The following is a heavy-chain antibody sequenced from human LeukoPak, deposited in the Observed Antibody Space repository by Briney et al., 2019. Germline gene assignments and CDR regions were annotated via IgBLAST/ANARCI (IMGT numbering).Heavy chain of an antibody. J-gene: IGHJ4*02. CDR1: GFSFIDSW. CDR3: ASDPYLANFWTGYPHY. CDR2: INSDGTTT. Sequence: GGSLRLPCAASGFSFIDSWMHWVRQAPGKGLVWVSRINSDGTTTYYADSVKGRFTISRGNAKNTLFLQMNSLRPEDTALYYCASDPYLANFWTGYPHYWGQGTLVTVSS. V-gene: IGHV3-74*01. D-gene: IGHD3/OR15-3a*01.